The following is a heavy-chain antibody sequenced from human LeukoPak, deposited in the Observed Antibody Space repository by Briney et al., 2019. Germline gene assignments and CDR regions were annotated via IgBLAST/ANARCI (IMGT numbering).Heavy chain of an antibody. Sequence: GESLKISCKGSGHSFTNYWIGWVRQMPGKGLEWMGVIYVGGSDTIYSPSFQGQVTMSADRSISTAYLQWSSLKASETAMYYCARHVRDSSGWRVLQYWGQGTLVTVSS. CDR2: IYVGGSDT. CDR3: ARHVRDSSGWRVLQY. D-gene: IGHD6-19*01. CDR1: GHSFTNYW. J-gene: IGHJ4*02. V-gene: IGHV5-51*01.